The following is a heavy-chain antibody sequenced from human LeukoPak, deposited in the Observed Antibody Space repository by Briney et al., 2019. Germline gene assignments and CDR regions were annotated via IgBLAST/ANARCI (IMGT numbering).Heavy chain of an antibody. CDR3: ARGAGDFWSCYLNYYYYGMEV. V-gene: IGHV1-3*01. D-gene: IGHD3-3*01. CDR2: INAGNGNT. CDR1: GYTFTSYA. J-gene: IGHJ6*02. Sequence: GASVKVSCKASGYTFTSYAMHWVRQAPGQRLEWMGWINAGNGNTKYSQKFQGRVTITRDTSASTAYMERSSLRSEDTAVYYVARGAGDFWSCYLNYYYYGMEVWGQGTKVNVFS.